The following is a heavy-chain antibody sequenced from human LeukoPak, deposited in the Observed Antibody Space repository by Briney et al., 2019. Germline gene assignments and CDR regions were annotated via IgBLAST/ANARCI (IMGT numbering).Heavy chain of an antibody. CDR2: ISYDGSNK. V-gene: IGHV3-30*18. J-gene: IGHJ4*02. D-gene: IGHD6-19*01. CDR3: AKDWSSELFDY. Sequence: TGGSLRLSCAASGFTFSSYGMHWVRQAPGKGLEWVAVISYDGSNKYYADSVKGRFTISRDNSKNTLYLQMNSLRAEDTAVYYCAKDWSSELFDYWGQGTLVTVSS. CDR1: GFTFSSYG.